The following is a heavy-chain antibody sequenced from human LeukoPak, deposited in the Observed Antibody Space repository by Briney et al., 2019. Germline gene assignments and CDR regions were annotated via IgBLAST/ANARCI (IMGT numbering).Heavy chain of an antibody. V-gene: IGHV1-46*01. J-gene: IGHJ3*02. Sequence: ASVKVSCKASGYTFTSYYMHWVRQAPGQGLEWMGIINPSGGSTSYAQKFQGRVTMTRDMSTSTVYMELSSLRSEDTAVYYCARVILRPGGNSINAFDIWGQGTMVTVSS. CDR2: INPSGGST. D-gene: IGHD4-23*01. CDR3: ARVILRPGGNSINAFDI. CDR1: GYTFTSYY.